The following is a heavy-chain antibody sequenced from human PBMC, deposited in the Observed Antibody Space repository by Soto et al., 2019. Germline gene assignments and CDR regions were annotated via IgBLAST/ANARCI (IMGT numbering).Heavy chain of an antibody. CDR1: GFTFSSYA. CDR2: SGSGGST. Sequence: EVQLLESGGGLVQPGGSLRLSCAASGFTFSSYAMSWVRQAPGKGLEWVSVSGSGGSTYYADSVKGRFTISRDNSKNTLYLQMNSLRAEDTAVYYCAKAGIAAAGPFDPWGQGTLVTVSS. D-gene: IGHD6-13*01. J-gene: IGHJ5*02. V-gene: IGHV3-23*01. CDR3: AKAGIAAAGPFDP.